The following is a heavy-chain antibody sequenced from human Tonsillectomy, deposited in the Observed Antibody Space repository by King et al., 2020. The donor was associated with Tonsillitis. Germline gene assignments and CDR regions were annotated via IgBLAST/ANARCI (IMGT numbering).Heavy chain of an antibody. CDR3: AKNHINRGGDDY. D-gene: IGHD3-10*01. CDR1: GGTFSSYA. J-gene: IGHJ4*02. Sequence: QLVQSGAEVKKPGSSGKVSCKASGGTFSSYAISWVRQAPGQGLEWMGMIIPLLGIATYAQKFQGRVKITADKSTSTAYMELSSLRSEDTAVYYCAKNHINRGGDDYWGQGTLVTVSS. CDR2: IIPLLGIA. V-gene: IGHV1-69*04.